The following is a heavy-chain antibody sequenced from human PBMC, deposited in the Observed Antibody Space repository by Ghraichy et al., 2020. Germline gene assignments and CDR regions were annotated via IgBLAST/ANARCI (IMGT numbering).Heavy chain of an antibody. J-gene: IGHJ4*02. CDR2: IFSGGST. Sequence: GGSLRLSCAASGFTVSSNYVSWVRQTPGKGLEWVSVIFSGGSTYADSVKGRFTISRHNSKNTLYLQMNSLRAEDTAVYYCATGTQTTVTIFDYWGQGTLVTVSS. CDR1: GFTVSSNY. CDR3: ATGTQTTVTIFDY. D-gene: IGHD4-17*01. V-gene: IGHV3-53*04.